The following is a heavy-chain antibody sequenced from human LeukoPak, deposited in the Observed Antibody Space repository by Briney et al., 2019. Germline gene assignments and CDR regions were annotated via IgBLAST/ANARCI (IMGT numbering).Heavy chain of an antibody. J-gene: IGHJ4*02. CDR1: GGTFSSYA. CDR3: ARVRQSWNPADY. D-gene: IGHD1-1*01. CDR2: IIPIFGTA. V-gene: IGHV1-69*13. Sequence: ASVKVSCKASGGTFSSYAISWVRQAPGQGLEWMGGIIPIFGTANYAQKFQGRVTITADESTSTAYMELSSLRSEDTAVYYCARVRQSWNPADYWGQGTLVNVSS.